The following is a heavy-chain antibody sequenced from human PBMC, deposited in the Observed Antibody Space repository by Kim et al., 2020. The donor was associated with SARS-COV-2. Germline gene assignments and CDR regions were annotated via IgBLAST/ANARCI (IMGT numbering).Heavy chain of an antibody. Sequence: SETLSLTCTVSGGSISSYYWSWIRQPPGKGLEWIGYIYYSGSTNYNPSLKSRVTISVDTSKNQFSLKLSSVTAADTAVYYCARDLYGSSGWLSYYYGMDVWGQGTTVTVSS. CDR2: IYYSGST. J-gene: IGHJ6*02. CDR1: GGSISSYY. CDR3: ARDLYGSSGWLSYYYGMDV. D-gene: IGHD6-19*01. V-gene: IGHV4-59*13.